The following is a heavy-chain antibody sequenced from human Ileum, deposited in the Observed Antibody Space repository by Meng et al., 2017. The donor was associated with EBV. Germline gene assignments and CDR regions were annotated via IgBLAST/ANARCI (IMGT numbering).Heavy chain of an antibody. D-gene: IGHD6-19*01. CDR3: ARVGQWLPIDY. Sequence: GPGRVSPSGTLSLTFCVSGGSISSSNWWSWVRQPPGKGLEWIGEIYHSGSTNYNPSLKSRVTISVDKSKNQFSLNLSSVTAADTAVYYCARVGQWLPIDYWGQGTLVTVSS. CDR1: GGSISSSNW. V-gene: IGHV4-4*02. CDR2: IYHSGST. J-gene: IGHJ4*02.